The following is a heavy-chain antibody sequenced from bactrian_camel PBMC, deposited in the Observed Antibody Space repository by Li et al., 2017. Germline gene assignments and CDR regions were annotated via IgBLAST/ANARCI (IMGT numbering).Heavy chain of an antibody. V-gene: IGHV3S53*01. CDR1: TWKYSTYC. Sequence: QVQLVESGGGSVQAGGSLRLSCARSTWKYSTYCMGWFRQAPGKEREWVAGIDSDGTTSYTDSVKDRFTLSVDNAKNTLYLQMNSLKPEDTATYYCAAGWGHCDLQTDFIIWGQGTQVTVS. CDR2: IDSDGTT. D-gene: IGHD5*01. J-gene: IGHJ4*01. CDR3: AAGWGHCDLQTDFII.